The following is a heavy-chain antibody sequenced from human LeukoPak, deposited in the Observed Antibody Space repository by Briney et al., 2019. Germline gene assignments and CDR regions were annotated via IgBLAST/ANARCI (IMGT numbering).Heavy chain of an antibody. CDR3: ARGPYGSGSYDY. D-gene: IGHD3-10*01. V-gene: IGHV4-30-4*01. Sequence: SQTLSLTCTVSGGSISSGDYYWSWIRQPPGKGLEWIGYIYYSGTTYYNPSLKSRVTISVDTSKNQFSLKLTSVTAADTAVYYCARGPYGSGSYDYWGQGTLVTVSS. CDR2: IYYSGTT. J-gene: IGHJ4*02. CDR1: GGSISSGDYY.